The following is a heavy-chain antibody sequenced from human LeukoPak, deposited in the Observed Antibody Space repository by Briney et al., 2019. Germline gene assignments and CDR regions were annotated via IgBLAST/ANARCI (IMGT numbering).Heavy chain of an antibody. CDR2: ISGNGGST. J-gene: IGHJ4*02. V-gene: IGHV3-23*01. D-gene: IGHD2-21*02. Sequence: GGSLRLSCAASGFTFSSYAMSWVRQARGKGLEWVSVISGNGGSTYYADSVKGRFTTSRDNSKNTLYLQMNSLRGEDTAVYYCAKADSARGVTLKSTIDYWGQGTLVTVSS. CDR3: AKADSARGVTLKSTIDY. CDR1: GFTFSSYA.